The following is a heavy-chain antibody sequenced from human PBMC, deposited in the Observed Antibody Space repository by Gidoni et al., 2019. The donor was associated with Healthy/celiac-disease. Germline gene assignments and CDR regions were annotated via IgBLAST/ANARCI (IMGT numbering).Heavy chain of an antibody. D-gene: IGHD3-10*01. CDR3: AQVGKLGFDY. V-gene: IGHV3-23*01. Sequence: EVQLLDSGGGLVQPGGLLSLSCAASGSTFSSYAMSWVRQAPGKGLEWVSAISGSGGSTYYAESVKGRFTISRDNSKNTLYLQMNSRRGEDTAVYYCAQVGKLGFDYWGQGTLVTVSS. J-gene: IGHJ4*02. CDR2: ISGSGGST. CDR1: GSTFSSYA.